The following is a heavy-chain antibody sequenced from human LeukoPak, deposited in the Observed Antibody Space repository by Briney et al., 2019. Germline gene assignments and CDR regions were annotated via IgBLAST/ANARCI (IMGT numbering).Heavy chain of an antibody. D-gene: IGHD4-17*01. J-gene: IGHJ4*02. V-gene: IGHV3-23*01. CDR2: ISGSGGST. CDR1: GFTFSSYA. CDR3: AKEITLTTAYFDY. Sequence: PGGSLRLSCAASGFTFSSYAMSWVRQAPGKGLEWVSVISGSGGSTYYADSVKGRFAISRDNSKNTLYLQVNSLRAEDTALYYCAKEITLTTAYFDYWGQGTLVTVSS.